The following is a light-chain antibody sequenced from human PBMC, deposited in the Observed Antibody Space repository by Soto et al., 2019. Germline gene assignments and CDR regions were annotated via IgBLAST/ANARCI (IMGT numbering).Light chain of an antibody. Sequence: QSVLTQPPSVSGAPGQSVTISCTGSSSNIGAGYDVHWYQQFPGAAPKLLIYGNSNRPSGVPDRFSGSKSGTSASLAISGLQAEDEADYYCQSYDGSLYVFGSGTKLTVL. CDR3: QSYDGSLYV. V-gene: IGLV1-40*01. CDR1: SSNIGAGYD. CDR2: GNS. J-gene: IGLJ1*01.